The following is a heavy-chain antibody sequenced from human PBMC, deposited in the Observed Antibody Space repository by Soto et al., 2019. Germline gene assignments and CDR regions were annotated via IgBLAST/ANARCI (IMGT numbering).Heavy chain of an antibody. D-gene: IGHD6-13*01. V-gene: IGHV1-18*01. CDR1: GYTFTSYG. CDR2: ISAYNGNT. CDR3: ARDFEWSSIAARLHSSSWYSTGDY. Sequence: ASVKVSCKASGYTFTSYGISWVRQAPGQGLEWMGWISAYNGNTNYAQKLQGRVTMTTDTSTSTAYMELRSLRSDDTAVYYCARDFEWSSIAARLHSSSWYSTGDYWGQGTLVTVSS. J-gene: IGHJ4*02.